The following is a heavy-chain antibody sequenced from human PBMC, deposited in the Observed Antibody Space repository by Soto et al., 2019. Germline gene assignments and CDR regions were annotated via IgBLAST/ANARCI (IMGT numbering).Heavy chain of an antibody. CDR3: ARVSMAAADH. CDR2: IKQDGSEK. J-gene: IGHJ4*02. V-gene: IGHV3-7*04. CDR1: GFTLSSYW. Sequence: PGGSLRLSCAASGFTLSSYWMTWVRQAPGKGLEWVANIKQDGSEKHYVDSVKGRFTISRDNAKNSLYLQMNGLRAEDSAVYYCARVSMAAADHWGLGTLVTVSS. D-gene: IGHD6-13*01.